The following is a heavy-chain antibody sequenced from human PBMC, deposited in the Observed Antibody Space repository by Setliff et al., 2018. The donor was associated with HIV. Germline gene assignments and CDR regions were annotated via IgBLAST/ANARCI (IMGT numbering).Heavy chain of an antibody. D-gene: IGHD3-22*01. Sequence: GGSLRLSCAASGFTFSSYGMHWVRQAPGKGLEWVAVIWYDGSSKYYADSVKGRFTISRDNSKNTLYLQMNSLRAEDTAVYYCARTREPDPFDYDRSAFRSVWGQGTLVTVSS. CDR2: IWYDGSSK. CDR1: GFTFSSYG. CDR3: ARTREPDPFDYDRSAFRSV. J-gene: IGHJ4*02. V-gene: IGHV3-33*01.